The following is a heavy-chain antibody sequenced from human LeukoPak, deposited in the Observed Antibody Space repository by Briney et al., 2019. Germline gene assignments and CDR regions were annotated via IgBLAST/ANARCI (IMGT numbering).Heavy chain of an antibody. CDR2: IYYTGST. D-gene: IGHD3-10*01. J-gene: IGHJ4*02. CDR3: ARNYYGSGSFYVHN. Sequence: SETLSLTCTVSGGSINSYYWNWIRQPPGKGLEWIGYIYYTGSTNYNPSLKSRLTISVDTSKNQFSLKLTSVTAADTALYYCARNYYGSGSFYVHNWGQGTLVTVSS. V-gene: IGHV4-59*01. CDR1: GGSINSYY.